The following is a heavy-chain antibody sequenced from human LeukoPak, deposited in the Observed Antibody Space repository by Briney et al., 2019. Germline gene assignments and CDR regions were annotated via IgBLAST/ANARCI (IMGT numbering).Heavy chain of an antibody. Sequence: GGSLRLSCAASGFTFSSSAMSWVRQAPGKGLEWVSAISNNGGYTYYADSVQGRFTISRDNSKSTLCLQMNSLRAEDTAVYYCAKKGATTGDFDYWGQGTLVTVSS. CDR3: AKKGATTGDFDY. J-gene: IGHJ4*02. CDR2: ISNNGGYT. V-gene: IGHV3-23*01. CDR1: GFTFSSSA. D-gene: IGHD1-26*01.